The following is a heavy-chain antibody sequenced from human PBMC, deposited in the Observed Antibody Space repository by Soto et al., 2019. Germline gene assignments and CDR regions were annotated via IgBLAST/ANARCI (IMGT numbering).Heavy chain of an antibody. J-gene: IGHJ5*02. CDR3: ARVDTDGMLSWFDP. CDR2: ISADSGIT. V-gene: IGHV1-18*01. Sequence: QVQLVQSGAEVKKPGASVKVSCKASGYTFTSHGIIWVRQAPGQGLEWMGWISADSGITNYAQSLQGRVTMTTDTSTSTAFMELRSLRSDDTAVYYCARVDTDGMLSWFDPWGQGTLVTVSS. D-gene: IGHD2-8*01. CDR1: GYTFTSHG.